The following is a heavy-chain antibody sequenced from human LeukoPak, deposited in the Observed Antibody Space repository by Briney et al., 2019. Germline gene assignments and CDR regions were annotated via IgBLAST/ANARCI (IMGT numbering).Heavy chain of an antibody. V-gene: IGHV3-53*01. Sequence: GGSLRLSCVVSGFTVSNNYMSWVRQAPGKGLEWVSVIYSGGSTYYADSVKGRFTISRDNSKNTLYLQMNSLRAEDTAVYYCARTEGYCSGGSCYARYFDYWGQGTLVTVSS. D-gene: IGHD2-15*01. J-gene: IGHJ4*02. CDR2: IYSGGST. CDR1: GFTVSNNY. CDR3: ARTEGYCSGGSCYARYFDY.